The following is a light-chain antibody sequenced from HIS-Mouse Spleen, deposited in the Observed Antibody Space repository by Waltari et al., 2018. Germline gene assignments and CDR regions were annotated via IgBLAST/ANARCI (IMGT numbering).Light chain of an antibody. V-gene: IGLV2-8*01. J-gene: IGLJ1*01. CDR3: SSYAGSNNSLYV. CDR1: SSDVGGYNY. CDR2: EVS. Sequence: QSALTQPPSASGSPGQSVTISCTGTSSDVGGYNYVSWYQPHPRKSPKLLIYEVSKRPSGVPDRFSGSKSGNTASLTVSGLQAEDEADYYCSSYAGSNNSLYVFGTGTKVTVL.